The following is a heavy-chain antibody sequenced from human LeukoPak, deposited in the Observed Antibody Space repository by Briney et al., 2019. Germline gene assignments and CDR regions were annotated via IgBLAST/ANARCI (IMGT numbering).Heavy chain of an antibody. V-gene: IGHV4-39*07. D-gene: IGHD3-3*01. CDR1: GGSISSSNYY. J-gene: IGHJ6*03. CDR2: IYYVGTT. Sequence: SETLSLTCAVSGGSISSSNYYWGWIRQPPGQGLEWIGSIYYVGTTYYNPSLKSRVTISVDTSKNQFSLKLSSVTAADTAVYYCARDNFWSGIGAYYYYYMDVWGQGTTVTVSS. CDR3: ARDNFWSGIGAYYYYYMDV.